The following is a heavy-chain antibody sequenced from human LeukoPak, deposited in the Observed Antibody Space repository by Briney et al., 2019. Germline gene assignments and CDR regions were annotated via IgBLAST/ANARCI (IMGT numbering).Heavy chain of an antibody. D-gene: IGHD6-13*01. CDR3: ARGVAAAGTIVAFDI. CDR2: IYYTGTA. J-gene: IGHJ3*02. V-gene: IGHV4-39*07. CDR1: GAPIRGSDYY. Sequence: SDTLSLTCTVSGAPIRGSDYYWDWIRQTPAKGLEWIAAIYYTGTAYYNPSPKSRVTISVDTSKNQFSLKLSSVTAADTAVYYCARGVAAAGTIVAFDIWGQGTMVTVSS.